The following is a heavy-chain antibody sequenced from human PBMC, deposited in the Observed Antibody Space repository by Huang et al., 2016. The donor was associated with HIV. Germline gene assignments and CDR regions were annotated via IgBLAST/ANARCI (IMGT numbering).Heavy chain of an antibody. Sequence: QVQLVQSGAEVKKPGASVKVSCKASAYTFINYGISWVRQAPGQGLEWMGWISAYNGETNYAQRLQGRGTMTTETSTRTAYMELRSLRSDDTAVYYCARSSDGGRNDYWGQGTLVTVSS. CDR1: AYTFINYG. CDR2: ISAYNGET. J-gene: IGHJ4*02. CDR3: ARSSDGGRNDY. D-gene: IGHD3-10*01. V-gene: IGHV1-18*01.